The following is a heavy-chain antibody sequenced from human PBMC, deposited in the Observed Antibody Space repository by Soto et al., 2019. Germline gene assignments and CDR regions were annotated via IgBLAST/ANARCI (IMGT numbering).Heavy chain of an antibody. Sequence: EVQLVESGGVVVQPGGSLRLSCAASGFTFDDYTMHWVRQAPGKGLEWVSLISWDGGSTYYADSVKGRFTISRDNSKNSLYLQMNSLRTEDTALYYCAKDRGSYQWYYFDYWGQGTLVTVSS. D-gene: IGHD1-26*01. J-gene: IGHJ4*02. CDR1: GFTFDDYT. CDR3: AKDRGSYQWYYFDY. CDR2: ISWDGGST. V-gene: IGHV3-43*01.